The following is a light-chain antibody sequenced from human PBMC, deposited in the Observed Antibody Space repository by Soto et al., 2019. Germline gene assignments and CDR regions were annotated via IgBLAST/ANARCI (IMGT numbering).Light chain of an antibody. J-gene: IGLJ1*01. Sequence: QSVLTQPPSVSAAPGQRVTISCSGSTSNIGNNYVSWYHHVPGAAPKLVIYDNNKRPSGIPDRISGSKSGTSATLDISGLQTGDEADYYCGSWDSSLPSYAFGPGTKVTVL. CDR3: GSWDSSLPSYA. V-gene: IGLV1-51*01. CDR1: TSNIGNNY. CDR2: DNN.